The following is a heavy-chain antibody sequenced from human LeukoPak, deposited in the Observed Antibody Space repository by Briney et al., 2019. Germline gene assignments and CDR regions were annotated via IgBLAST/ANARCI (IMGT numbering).Heavy chain of an antibody. Sequence: SETLSLTCTVSGGSISSYYWSWIRQPAGKGLEWIGRIYTSGSTNYNPPLKSRVTMSVDTSKNQFSLKLSSVTAADTAVYYCARLNCDFWSGYQYYYGMDVWGQGTTVTVSS. D-gene: IGHD3-3*01. CDR2: IYTSGST. CDR3: ARLNCDFWSGYQYYYGMDV. CDR1: GGSISSYY. V-gene: IGHV4-4*07. J-gene: IGHJ6*02.